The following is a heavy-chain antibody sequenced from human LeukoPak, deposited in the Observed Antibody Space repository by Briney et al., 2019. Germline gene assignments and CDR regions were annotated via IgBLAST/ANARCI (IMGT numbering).Heavy chain of an antibody. V-gene: IGHV3-30*02. CDR1: GFTFSSYG. D-gene: IGHD2-15*01. CDR2: IRYDGSSK. Sequence: GGSLRLSCAASGFTFSSYGMHWVRQAPGKGLEWVAFIRYDGSSKYDADSVKGRFTISRDNSKNTLYLQMNSLRAEDTAVYYCAKSGLNRFDYWGQGTLVTVSS. J-gene: IGHJ4*02. CDR3: AKSGLNRFDY.